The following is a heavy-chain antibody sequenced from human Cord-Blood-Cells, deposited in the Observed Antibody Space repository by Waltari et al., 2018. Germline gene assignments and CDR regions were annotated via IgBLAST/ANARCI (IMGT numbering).Heavy chain of an antibody. D-gene: IGHD5-18*01. Sequence: QVQLQQWGAGLLKPSETLSLTCAVYGGSFSGYYWSWIRQPPGKGLEWIGEINHSGSTNYHPSLKSRVTISVDTSKNQFSLKLSSVTAADTAVYYCARGGVTAMAYYWYFDLWGRGTLVTVSS. CDR2: INHSGST. CDR1: GGSFSGYY. J-gene: IGHJ2*01. V-gene: IGHV4-34*01. CDR3: ARGGVTAMAYYWYFDL.